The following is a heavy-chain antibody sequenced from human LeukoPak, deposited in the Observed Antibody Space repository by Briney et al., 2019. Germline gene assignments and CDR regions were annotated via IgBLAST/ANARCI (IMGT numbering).Heavy chain of an antibody. CDR2: ISSSSSYI. D-gene: IGHD6-19*01. J-gene: IGHJ6*03. Sequence: GGSLRLSCAASGFTFSSYSMNWVRQAPGKGLEWVSSISSSSSYIYYADSVKGRFTISRDNAKNSLYLQMNSLRAEDTAVYYCAREAVAGRMDVWGKGTTVTVSS. V-gene: IGHV3-21*01. CDR1: GFTFSSYS. CDR3: AREAVAGRMDV.